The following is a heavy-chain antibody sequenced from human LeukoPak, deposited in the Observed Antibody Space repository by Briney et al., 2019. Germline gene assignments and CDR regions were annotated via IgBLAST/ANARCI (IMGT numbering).Heavy chain of an antibody. Sequence: GGSLRLSCAVSGFTFNKYYMHRVRQAPGKGLVWVLRISSDGSNTNYADSVKGRFTISRDNAKNTLYLQMNSLRAEDTAVYYCIRGSYWGQGALVTVSS. J-gene: IGHJ4*02. V-gene: IGHV3-74*01. CDR3: IRGSY. CDR2: ISSDGSNT. CDR1: GFTFNKYY.